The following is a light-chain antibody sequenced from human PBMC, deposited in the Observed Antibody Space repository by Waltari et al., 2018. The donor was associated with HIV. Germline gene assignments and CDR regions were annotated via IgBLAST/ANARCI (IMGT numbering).Light chain of an antibody. CDR1: SSDVGGYTY. J-gene: IGLJ2*01. CDR2: DVS. CDR3: SSYTSSSTLV. V-gene: IGLV2-14*03. Sequence: QSALTQPASVSGSPGQSITISCTGTSSDVGGYTYVSWSQQHPGKATKLMIYDVSNRPSGVSNRFSGSKSGNTASLTISGLQAEDEADYYCSSYTSSSTLVFGGGTKLTVL.